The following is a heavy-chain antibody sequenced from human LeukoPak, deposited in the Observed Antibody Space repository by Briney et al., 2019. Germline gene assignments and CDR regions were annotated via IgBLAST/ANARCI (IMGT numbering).Heavy chain of an antibody. V-gene: IGHV3-20*04. Sequence: GGSLRLSCAASGFTFDDYGMSLVREAPGKGLEWVSGINWNGGSTGYADSVKGRFTISRDNAKNTLNLQMNSLRAEDTAVYYCARDLGQYYDTSDNWFDPWGQGTLVTVSS. CDR1: GFTFDDYG. CDR3: ARDLGQYYDTSDNWFDP. D-gene: IGHD3-22*01. J-gene: IGHJ5*02. CDR2: INWNGGST.